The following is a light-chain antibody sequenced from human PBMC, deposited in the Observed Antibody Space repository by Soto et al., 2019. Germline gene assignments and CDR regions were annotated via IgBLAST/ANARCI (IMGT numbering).Light chain of an antibody. CDR2: AAS. Sequence: DIQLTQSPSFLSASVGDRVTITCRASQGISSYLAWYQQKPGKAPKLLIYAASTLQSGVPSRFSGSGAGTEFTLTISSLQPEDFATNYCQQLNSYPPAFGPATKVDIK. V-gene: IGKV1-9*01. CDR1: QGISSY. J-gene: IGKJ3*01. CDR3: QQLNSYPPA.